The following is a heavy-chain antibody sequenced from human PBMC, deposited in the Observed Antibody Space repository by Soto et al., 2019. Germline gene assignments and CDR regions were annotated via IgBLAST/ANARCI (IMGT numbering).Heavy chain of an antibody. D-gene: IGHD3-10*01. CDR2: IYYSGST. J-gene: IGHJ6*03. CDR1: GGSISSYY. CDR3: ARAESGGGSGSYYYYYYYMDV. V-gene: IGHV4-59*01. Sequence: SETLSLTCTVSGGSISSYYWSWIRQPPGKGLEWIGYIYYSGSTNYNPSLKSRVTISVDTSKNQFSLKLSSVTAADTAVYYCARAESGGGSGSYYYYYYYMDVWGKGTTVTVSS.